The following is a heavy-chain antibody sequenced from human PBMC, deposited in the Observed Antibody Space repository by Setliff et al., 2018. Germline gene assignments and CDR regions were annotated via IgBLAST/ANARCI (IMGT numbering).Heavy chain of an antibody. CDR1: GGPISSSNYY. CDR2: INYRGNT. V-gene: IGHV4-39*02. Sequence: SETLSLTCTVSGGPISSSNYYWGWIRQPPGKGLEWIGSINYRGNTHDNPSLRSRVTMSVDTSKSHFSLRLSSLTAADTAVYYCARMAVRVASRPSSPLDHYYYYYMDVWGKGTPVTVSS. D-gene: IGHD6-6*01. J-gene: IGHJ6*03. CDR3: ARMAVRVASRPSSPLDHYYYYYMDV.